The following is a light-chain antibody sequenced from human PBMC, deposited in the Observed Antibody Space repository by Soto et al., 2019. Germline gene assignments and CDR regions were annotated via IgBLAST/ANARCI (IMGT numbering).Light chain of an antibody. Sequence: EIVLTQSPATLSLSPGERATLSCRASQRVSSYLAWYQQKPGQAPRLLIYDASNRSTGIPARFSGSGSGTDFTLTISSLEPEDFAVYYCQQRSNWPRALTFGGWTKVEIK. CDR2: DAS. CDR3: QQRSNWPRALT. CDR1: QRVSSY. J-gene: IGKJ4*01. V-gene: IGKV3-11*01.